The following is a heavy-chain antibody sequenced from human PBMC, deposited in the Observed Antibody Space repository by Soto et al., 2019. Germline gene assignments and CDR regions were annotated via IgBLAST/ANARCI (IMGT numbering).Heavy chain of an antibody. J-gene: IGHJ3*02. D-gene: IGHD3-22*01. V-gene: IGHV3-30*18. Sequence: GGSLRLSCAASGFTFSNYGMHWVRQAPGKGLEWVAVISYDGVNKYYADSVKGRFTISRDNSKGTLYLQMNSLRPEDTAVYYCAKTNTHHYYDSSSSPDAFPIWGQGTMVTVSS. CDR3: AKTNTHHYYDSSSSPDAFPI. CDR1: GFTFSNYG. CDR2: ISYDGVNK.